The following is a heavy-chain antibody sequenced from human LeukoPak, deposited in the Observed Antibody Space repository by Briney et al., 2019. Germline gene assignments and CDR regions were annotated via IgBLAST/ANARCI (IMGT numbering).Heavy chain of an antibody. CDR3: ANLNYGSGSYYSEYFQH. V-gene: IGHV4-39*01. Sequence: KPSETLSLTCTVSGGSISSSSYYWGWNRQPPGKGLEWIGSIYYSGSTYYNPSLKSRVTISVDTSKNQFSLKLSSVTAADTAVYYCANLNYGSGSYYSEYFQHWGQGTLVTVSS. D-gene: IGHD3-10*01. CDR2: IYYSGST. J-gene: IGHJ1*01. CDR1: GGSISSSSYY.